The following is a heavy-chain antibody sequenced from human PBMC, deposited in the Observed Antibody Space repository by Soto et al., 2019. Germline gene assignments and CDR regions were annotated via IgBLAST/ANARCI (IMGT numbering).Heavy chain of an antibody. CDR3: ARSPPRFRANWFDP. CDR2: ISSSGSTI. Sequence: PGGSLRLSCAASGFTFSSYEMNWVRQAPGKGLEWVSYISSSGSTIYYADSVKGRFTISRDNAKNSLYLQMNSLRAEDTAVYYCARSPPRFRANWFDPWGQGTLVTVSS. D-gene: IGHD2-21*01. CDR1: GFTFSSYE. V-gene: IGHV3-48*03. J-gene: IGHJ5*02.